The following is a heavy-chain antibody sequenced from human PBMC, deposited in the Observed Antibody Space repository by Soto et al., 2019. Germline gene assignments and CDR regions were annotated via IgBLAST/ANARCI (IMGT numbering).Heavy chain of an antibody. CDR1: GFTFSSYA. V-gene: IGHV3-30-3*01. Sequence: QVQLVESGGGVVQPGRSLRLSCAASGFTFSSYAMHWVRQAPGKGLGWVAVISYDGSNKYYADSVKGRFTISRDNSENTRYLQMNSLRAEDTAVYYCARAYEGDYFDYWGQGTLVTVSS. CDR2: ISYDGSNK. J-gene: IGHJ4*02. D-gene: IGHD3-16*01. CDR3: ARAYEGDYFDY.